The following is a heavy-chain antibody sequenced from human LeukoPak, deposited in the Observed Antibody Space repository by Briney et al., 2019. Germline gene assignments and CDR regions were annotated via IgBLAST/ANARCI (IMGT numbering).Heavy chain of an antibody. CDR1: GSTFSESW. CDR2: ISYDGSNK. Sequence: GGSLRLSCVASGSTFSESWMTWVRQAPGKGLEWVAFISYDGSNKYYADSVKGRFTISRDNSKNTLYLQMNSLRAEDTAVYYCASQGGLLWFGELSGGMDVWGQGTTVTVSS. CDR3: ASQGGLLWFGELSGGMDV. J-gene: IGHJ6*02. D-gene: IGHD3-10*01. V-gene: IGHV3-30-3*01.